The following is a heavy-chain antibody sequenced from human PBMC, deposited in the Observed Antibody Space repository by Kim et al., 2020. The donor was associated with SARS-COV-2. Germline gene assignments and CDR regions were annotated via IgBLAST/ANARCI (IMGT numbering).Heavy chain of an antibody. D-gene: IGHD4-4*01. V-gene: IGHV5-51*01. Sequence: TRYSPSFQGQVTISADKSISTAYLQWSSLKASDTAMYYCAIDSNNNWFDPWGQGTLVTVSS. J-gene: IGHJ5*02. CDR2: T. CDR3: AIDSNNNWFDP.